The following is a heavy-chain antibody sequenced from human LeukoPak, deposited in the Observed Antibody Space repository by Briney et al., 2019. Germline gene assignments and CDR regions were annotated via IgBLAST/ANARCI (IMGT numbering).Heavy chain of an antibody. D-gene: IGHD5-12*01. J-gene: IGHJ5*02. CDR3: ARDPRGYRFDP. CDR2: ISGSGGST. V-gene: IGHV3-23*01. Sequence: PGGTLRLSCAASGFTFSSYGMSWVRQAPGKGLEWVSAISGSGGSTYYADSVKGRFTISRDNSKNTLNLQMNSLRAEDTAVYYCARDPRGYRFDPWGQGTLVTVSS. CDR1: GFTFSSYG.